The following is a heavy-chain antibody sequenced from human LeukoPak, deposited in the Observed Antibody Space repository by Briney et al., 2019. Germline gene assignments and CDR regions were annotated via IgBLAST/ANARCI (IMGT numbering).Heavy chain of an antibody. J-gene: IGHJ4*02. Sequence: ASVKVSCKASGYTFTGYYIHWVRQAPGQGLEWMGWINPNTGGTNYAQKFQGRVTMTRDTSTSTANMELSRLRSDDTAVYFCATSIGDYYDSSALDYWGQGTLVTVSS. CDR2: INPNTGGT. D-gene: IGHD3-22*01. CDR1: GYTFTGYY. CDR3: ATSIGDYYDSSALDY. V-gene: IGHV1-2*02.